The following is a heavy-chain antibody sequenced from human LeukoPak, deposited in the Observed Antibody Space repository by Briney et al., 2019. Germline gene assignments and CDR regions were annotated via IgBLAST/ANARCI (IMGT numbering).Heavy chain of an antibody. J-gene: IGHJ4*02. Sequence: GASGRVSCKASGYTFTGYYMYWVRQAPGQGLERMGWINPNSGGTNYAQKFQGRVTMTRDTSISTAYMELSRLRSDDPAVYYCARGGYSSGWYGDDYWGQGTLVTVSS. CDR1: GYTFTGYY. V-gene: IGHV1-2*02. D-gene: IGHD6-19*01. CDR3: ARGGYSSGWYGDDY. CDR2: INPNSGGT.